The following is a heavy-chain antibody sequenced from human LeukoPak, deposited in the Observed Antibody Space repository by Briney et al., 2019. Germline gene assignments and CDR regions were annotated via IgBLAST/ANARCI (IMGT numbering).Heavy chain of an antibody. CDR3: ARAQTYGDSRLLLDY. D-gene: IGHD4-17*01. Sequence: GGSLRLSCAASGFTFNSYSMNWVRQAPGKGLEWISYITSSSGTIYYADSVKGRFTISRDNAKNSLYLQMNSLRVEDTALYYCARAQTYGDSRLLLDYWGQGTLVTVSS. CDR1: GFTFNSYS. J-gene: IGHJ4*02. V-gene: IGHV3-48*01. CDR2: ITSSSGTI.